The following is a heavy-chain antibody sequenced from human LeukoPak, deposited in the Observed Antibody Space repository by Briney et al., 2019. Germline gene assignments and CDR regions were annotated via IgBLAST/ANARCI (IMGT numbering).Heavy chain of an antibody. CDR3: ANQLLWFGAFDY. D-gene: IGHD3-10*01. V-gene: IGHV3-48*03. CDR2: ISSSGSTT. CDR1: GFTFSSYE. J-gene: IGHJ4*02. Sequence: GGSLRLSCAASGFTFSSYEMNWVRQAPGKGLEWISYISSSGSTTYYADSMKGRFTISRDNAENSLYLQTNSLRAEDTAVYYCANQLLWFGAFDYWGQGTLVTVSS.